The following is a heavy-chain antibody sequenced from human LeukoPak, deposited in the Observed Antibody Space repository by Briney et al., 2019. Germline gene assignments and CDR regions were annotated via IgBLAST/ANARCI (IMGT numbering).Heavy chain of an antibody. V-gene: IGHV1-24*01. J-gene: IGHJ3*02. CDR3: ATDPAGVVVPAAMRSAFDI. CDR2: FDPEDGET. D-gene: IGHD2-2*01. Sequence: ASVKVSCKVSGYTLTELSMHWVRQAPGKGLEWMGGFDPEDGETIYAQKFQGRVTMTEDTSTDTAYMELSSLRSEDTAVYYCATDPAGVVVPAAMRSAFDIWGQGTMVTVSS. CDR1: GYTLTELS.